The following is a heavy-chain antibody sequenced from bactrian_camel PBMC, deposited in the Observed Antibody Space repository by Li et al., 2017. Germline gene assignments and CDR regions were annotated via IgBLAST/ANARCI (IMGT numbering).Heavy chain of an antibody. Sequence: HVQLVESGGGSVQSGGSLRLSCAASTLTDLCMGWFRQAPGKERMAFAAIDTDGRSSYADSVKGRFTISRDDAKNTLYLQMNNLKPEDTGMYYCVASAGSWVVRCGLSQSAYQYWGQGTQVTVS. CDR1: TLTDLC. V-gene: IGHV3S55*01. D-gene: IGHD3*01. J-gene: IGHJ4*01. CDR2: IDTDGRS. CDR3: VASAGSWVVRCGLSQSAYQY.